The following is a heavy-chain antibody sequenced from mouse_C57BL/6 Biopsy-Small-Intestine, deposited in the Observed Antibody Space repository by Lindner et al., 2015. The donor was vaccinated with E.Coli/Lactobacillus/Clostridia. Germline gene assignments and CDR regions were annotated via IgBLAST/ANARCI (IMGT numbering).Heavy chain of an antibody. J-gene: IGHJ1*01. CDR3: ASRTYSNYNYYYHGMDV. V-gene: IGHV1-81*01. CDR2: IIPTFGTA. Sequence: SVKVSCKASGGTFSSYAISWVRQAPGQGLEWMGGIIPTFGTANYAQKFQGRVTITADKSTSTAYMELSSLRSEDTAVYYCASRTYSNYNYYYHGMDVWGQGTTVTVSS. CDR1: GGTFSSYA. D-gene: IGHD2-5*01.